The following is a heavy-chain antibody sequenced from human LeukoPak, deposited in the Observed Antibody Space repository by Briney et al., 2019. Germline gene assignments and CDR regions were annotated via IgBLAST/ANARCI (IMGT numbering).Heavy chain of an antibody. CDR1: GGSISSHY. V-gene: IGHV4-59*11. Sequence: SETLSLTCTVSGGSISSHYWSWIRQPPGKGLEWIGYIYYSGSTNYNPSLKSRVTISVDTSKNQFSLKLSSVTAADTAVYYCARAMIVVVDYYFDYWGQGTLVTVSS. D-gene: IGHD3-22*01. J-gene: IGHJ4*02. CDR3: ARAMIVVVDYYFDY. CDR2: IYYSGST.